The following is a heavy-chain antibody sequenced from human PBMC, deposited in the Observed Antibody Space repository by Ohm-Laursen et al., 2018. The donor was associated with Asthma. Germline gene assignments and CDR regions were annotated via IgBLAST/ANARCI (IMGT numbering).Heavy chain of an antibody. CDR2: MFSGGGA. Sequence: SETLSLTCAVFGGSVSGYYWTWVRQPPGRELEWIAYMFSGGGANYNPSLKSRVTLSTDTSTNQVSLRPSSVTAADTAVYFCARLDWAQSMFDSWGQGTLVTVSS. D-gene: IGHD3-9*01. CDR1: GGSVSGYY. V-gene: IGHV4-59*02. J-gene: IGHJ4*02. CDR3: ARLDWAQSMFDS.